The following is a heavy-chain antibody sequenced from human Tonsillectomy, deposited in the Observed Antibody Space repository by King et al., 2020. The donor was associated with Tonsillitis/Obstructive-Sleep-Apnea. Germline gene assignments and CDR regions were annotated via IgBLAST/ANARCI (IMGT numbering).Heavy chain of an antibody. Sequence: VQLVESGGGLVQPGRSLRLSCTASGFTFGDYAMSWVRQAPGKGLEWVGFIRSKAYGGTTEYAASVKGRFTISRDDSNSIAYLQMNSLKTEDTAVYYCTREDLGGEDENFDYWGQGTLVTVSS. D-gene: IGHD3-16*01. V-gene: IGHV3-49*04. CDR1: GFTFGDYA. J-gene: IGHJ4*02. CDR2: IRSKAYGGTT. CDR3: TREDLGGEDENFDY.